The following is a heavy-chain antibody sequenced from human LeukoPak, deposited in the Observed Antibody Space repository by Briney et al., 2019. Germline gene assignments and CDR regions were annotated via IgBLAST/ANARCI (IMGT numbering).Heavy chain of an antibody. D-gene: IGHD3-22*01. CDR1: GGSISSYD. Sequence: SETLSLTCTVSGGSISSYDWSWIRQPPGKGLEWIGYIYYSGSTNYNPSLKSRVTISVDTSKNQFSLKLSSVTAADTAMYYCARDRRDYYDSSGYFDHWGQGTLVTVSS. J-gene: IGHJ4*02. CDR3: ARDRRDYYDSSGYFDH. V-gene: IGHV4-59*01. CDR2: IYYSGST.